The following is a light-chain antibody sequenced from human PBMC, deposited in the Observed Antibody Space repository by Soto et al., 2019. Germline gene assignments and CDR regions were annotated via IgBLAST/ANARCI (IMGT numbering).Light chain of an antibody. CDR2: DAS. CDR3: HQYNSYSPT. V-gene: IGKV1-5*01. Sequence: DIQMTQSPSTLSASVGDRVTITCRASQSVTSWFAWYQQKPGKAPKLLIYDASSLESGVPSRFSGRGSGTEFTLTISSLQPDDFATYYCHQYNSYSPTFGGGTKVDIK. CDR1: QSVTSW. J-gene: IGKJ4*01.